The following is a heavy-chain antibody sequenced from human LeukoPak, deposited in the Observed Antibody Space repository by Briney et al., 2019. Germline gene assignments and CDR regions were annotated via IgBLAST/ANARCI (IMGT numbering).Heavy chain of an antibody. CDR2: IRYDGSNK. CDR1: RSTFSSYG. Sequence: GGSLRLSCATSRSTFSSYGMHWVRQAPGKGLEWVAFIRYDGSNKYYADSVKGRFTISRDNSKNTLYLQMSSLRAEDTAVYYCAKDGALYAGNTYFDYWGQGTLVTVSS. CDR3: AKDGALYAGNTYFDY. J-gene: IGHJ4*02. D-gene: IGHD4-23*01. V-gene: IGHV3-30*02.